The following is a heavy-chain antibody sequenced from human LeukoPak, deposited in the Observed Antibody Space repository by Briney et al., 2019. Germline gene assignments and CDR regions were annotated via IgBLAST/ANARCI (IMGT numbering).Heavy chain of an antibody. CDR2: ISSSSSYI. J-gene: IGHJ4*02. CDR3: AGRDYYDSSGYYYGFDY. V-gene: IGHV3-21*01. CDR1: GFTFSSYS. Sequence: GGSLRLSCAASGFTFSSYSMNWVRQAPGKGLEWVSSISSSSSYIYYADSVKGRFTISRGNAKNSLYLQMNSLRAEDTAVYYCAGRDYYDSSGYYYGFDYWGQGTLVTVSS. D-gene: IGHD3-22*01.